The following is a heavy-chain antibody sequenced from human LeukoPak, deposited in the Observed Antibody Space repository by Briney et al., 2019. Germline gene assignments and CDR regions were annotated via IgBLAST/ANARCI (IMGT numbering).Heavy chain of an antibody. CDR2: INPNSGGT. D-gene: IGHD3-10*01. Sequence: GASVKVSCKASGYTFTGYYMHWVRQAPGQGLEWMGWINPNSGGTNYAQKFQGRVTMTRDTSISTAYMELSRLRSDDTAVYYCARYRLVRGVITWFDPWGQGTLVTVSS. V-gene: IGHV1-2*02. CDR3: ARYRLVRGVITWFDP. CDR1: GYTFTGYY. J-gene: IGHJ5*02.